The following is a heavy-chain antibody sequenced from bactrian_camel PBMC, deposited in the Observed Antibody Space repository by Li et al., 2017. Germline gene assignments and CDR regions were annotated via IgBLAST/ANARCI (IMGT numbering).Heavy chain of an antibody. CDR3: AADGPGGSLCNPASNY. J-gene: IGHJ4*01. CDR2: IHDSNT. Sequence: HVQLVESGGGLVQPGGSLKLSCAASGFTSSSYYMNWVRQAPGKGLEWVSRIHDSNTYYTESVKGRFTISRDVAKNTVYLQMSNLKHEDTAMYYCAADGPGGSLCNPASNYWGQGTQVTVS. V-gene: IGHV3-2*01. CDR1: GFTSSSYY. D-gene: IGHD5*01.